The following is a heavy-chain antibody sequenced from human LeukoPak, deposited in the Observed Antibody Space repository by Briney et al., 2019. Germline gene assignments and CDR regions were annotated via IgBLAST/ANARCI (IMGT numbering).Heavy chain of an antibody. D-gene: IGHD3-22*01. V-gene: IGHV1-18*01. J-gene: IGHJ4*02. Sequence: ASVKVSCKASGYTFTSYGISWVRQAPGQGLEWMGWISAYNGNTNYAQKLQGRVTMTTDTSTSTAYMELRSLRSDDAAVYYCARGRYYYDSSGYSFDYWGQGTLVTVSS. CDR3: ARGRYYYDSSGYSFDY. CDR2: ISAYNGNT. CDR1: GYTFTSYG.